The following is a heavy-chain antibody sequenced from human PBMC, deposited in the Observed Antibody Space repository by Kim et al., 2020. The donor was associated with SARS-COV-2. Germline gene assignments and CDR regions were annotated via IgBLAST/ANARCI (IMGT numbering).Heavy chain of an antibody. CDR3: ARERFPYYYDSSGYYYGMDV. D-gene: IGHD3-22*01. CDR2: IWYDGSNK. Sequence: GGSLRLFCAASGFTFSSYGMHWVRQAPGKGLEWVAVIWYDGSNKYYADSVKGRFTISRDNSKNTLYLQMNSLRAGDTAVYYCARERFPYYYDSSGYYYGMDVWGQETTVTVSS. J-gene: IGHJ6*02. V-gene: IGHV3-33*01. CDR1: GFTFSSYG.